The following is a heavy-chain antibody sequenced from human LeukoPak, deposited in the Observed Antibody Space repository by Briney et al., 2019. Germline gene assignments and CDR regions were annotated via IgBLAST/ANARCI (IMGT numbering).Heavy chain of an antibody. J-gene: IGHJ4*02. CDR2: ISAYNGNT. Sequence: ASVKVSCKASGYTFTSYAMHWVRQAPGQRLEWMGWISAYNGNTNYAQKLQGRVTMTTDTSTSTAYMELRSLRSDDTAVYYCARVSGVGATTPQDCWGQGTLVTVSS. D-gene: IGHD1-26*01. CDR3: ARVSGVGATTPQDC. CDR1: GYTFTSYA. V-gene: IGHV1-18*01.